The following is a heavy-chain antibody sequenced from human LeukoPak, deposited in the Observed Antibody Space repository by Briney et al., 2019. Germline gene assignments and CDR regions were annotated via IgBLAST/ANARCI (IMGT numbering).Heavy chain of an antibody. J-gene: IGHJ4*02. CDR3: ARDYVDIVVVPAANTFDY. D-gene: IGHD2-2*03. CDR1: GYTFTSYA. Sequence: ASVKVSCKASGYTFTSYAMNWVRQAPGQGLEWMGWINTNTGNPTYAQGFTGRFVFSLDTSVSTAYLQISSLKAEDTAVYYCARDYVDIVVVPAANTFDYWGQGTLVTVSS. V-gene: IGHV7-4-1*02. CDR2: INTNTGNP.